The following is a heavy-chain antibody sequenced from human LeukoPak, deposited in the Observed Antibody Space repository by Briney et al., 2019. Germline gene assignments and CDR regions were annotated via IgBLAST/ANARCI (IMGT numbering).Heavy chain of an antibody. V-gene: IGHV3-66*02. J-gene: IGHJ3*02. CDR3: AGEAGGDAFDI. Sequence: GGSLRLSCAASRFTVSNNYMNWVRQAPGEGLEWVSVIYSGGNTYYADSVKGRFTISRDNSKNTVFLQMNSLRAEDTAVYYCAGEAGGDAFDIWGQGTMVTVSS. CDR1: RFTVSNNY. CDR2: IYSGGNT. D-gene: IGHD3-10*01.